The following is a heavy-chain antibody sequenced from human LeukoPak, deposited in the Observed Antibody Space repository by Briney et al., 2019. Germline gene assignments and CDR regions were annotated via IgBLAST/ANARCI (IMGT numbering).Heavy chain of an antibody. V-gene: IGHV3-7*01. CDR3: ARDLYRIVVVPHYFDY. J-gene: IGHJ4*02. CDR1: GFTFTSYN. D-gene: IGHD3-22*01. CDR2: IKEDGSEK. Sequence: GGSLRLSCAASGFTFTSYNMNWVRQAPGEGLEWVANIKEDGSEKYYVDSVKGRFTISRDNAKKSLYLQMNSLRAEDTAVYYCARDLYRIVVVPHYFDYWGQGTLVTVSS.